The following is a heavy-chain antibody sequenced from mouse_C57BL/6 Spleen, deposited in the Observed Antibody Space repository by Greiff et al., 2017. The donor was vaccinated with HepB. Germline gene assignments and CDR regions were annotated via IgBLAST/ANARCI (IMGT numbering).Heavy chain of an antibody. CDR2: ISGGGGNT. V-gene: IGHV5-9*01. Sequence: EVMLVESGGGLVKPGGSLKLSCAASGFTFSSYTMSWVRQTPEKRLEWVATISGGGGNTYYPDSVKGRFTISRGNAKNTLYLQMSSRRSEDTAWDYCARVGDGSSYLDYWGQSTTLTVSS. CDR3: ARVGDGSSYLDY. J-gene: IGHJ2*01. CDR1: GFTFSSYT. D-gene: IGHD1-1*01.